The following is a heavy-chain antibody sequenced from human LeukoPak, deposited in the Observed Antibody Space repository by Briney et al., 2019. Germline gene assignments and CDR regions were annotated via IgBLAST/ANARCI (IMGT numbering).Heavy chain of an antibody. V-gene: IGHV1-18*01. J-gene: IGHJ6*03. CDR3: ARVPIPELLWVGEEQGGYYYYYMDV. D-gene: IGHD3-10*01. Sequence: ASVKVSCKASGYTFISYGITWVRQAPGQGLEWMGWISAYNGNTNYAQKFQGRVTMTTDTHTSTAYMELRSLRSDDTAVYYCARVPIPELLWVGEEQGGYYYYYMDVWGKGTTVTISS. CDR2: ISAYNGNT. CDR1: GYTFISYG.